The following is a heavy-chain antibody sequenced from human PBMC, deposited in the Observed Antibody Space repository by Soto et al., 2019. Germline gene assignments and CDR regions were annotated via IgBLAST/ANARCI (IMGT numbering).Heavy chain of an antibody. CDR3: AKQWLVLPWYYYYYGMDV. Sequence: PGGSLRLSCGASGFTFSSYGMHLVRQAPGKGLGWVAVISYDGSNKYYADSVKGRFTISRDNSKNTLYLQMNSLRAEDTAVYYCAKQWLVLPWYYYYYGMDVWGQGTTVTSP. D-gene: IGHD6-19*01. CDR2: ISYDGSNK. J-gene: IGHJ6*02. CDR1: GFTFSSYG. V-gene: IGHV3-30*18.